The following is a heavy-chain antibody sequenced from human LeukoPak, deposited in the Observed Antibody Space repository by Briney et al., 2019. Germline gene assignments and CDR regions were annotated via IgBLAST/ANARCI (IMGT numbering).Heavy chain of an antibody. CDR1: GGSISSGSYY. J-gene: IGHJ4*02. D-gene: IGHD4-17*01. CDR2: IYTSGST. Sequence: SQTLSLTCTVSGGSISSGSYYWSWIRQPAGKGLEWIGRIYTSGSTNYNPSLKSRVTISVDTSKNQFSLKLSSVTAADTAVYYCARETTVTTIFNYWGQGTLVTVSS. CDR3: ARETTVTTIFNY. V-gene: IGHV4-61*02.